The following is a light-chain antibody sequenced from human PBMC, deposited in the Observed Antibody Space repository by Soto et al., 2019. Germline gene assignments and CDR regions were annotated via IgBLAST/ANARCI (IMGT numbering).Light chain of an antibody. CDR2: AAS. Sequence: EIQITQKKYSLSASVGDEVTITFRARQTSMTYLNCYQLKPGKPPRLLIYAASSLQSGVPSRFSGGGSGTDFTLTISSLQPEDFATYSCQQSYSTPLTFGGVTIV. CDR3: QQSYSTPLT. V-gene: IGKV1-39*01. J-gene: IGKJ4*01. CDR1: QTSMTY.